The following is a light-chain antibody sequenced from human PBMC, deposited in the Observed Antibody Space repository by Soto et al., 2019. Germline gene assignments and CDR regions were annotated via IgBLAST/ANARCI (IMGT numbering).Light chain of an antibody. CDR1: SSDVGGYNY. V-gene: IGLV2-14*01. Sequence: QSALTQPASVSGYPGQAITTSCTGTSSDVGGYNYVSWYQQHPGKAPKLMIYEVSNRPSGVSNRFSGSKSGNTASLTISGLQAEDEADYYCSSYTSTSSRVFGTGTKVTVL. CDR3: SSYTSTSSRV. J-gene: IGLJ1*01. CDR2: EVS.